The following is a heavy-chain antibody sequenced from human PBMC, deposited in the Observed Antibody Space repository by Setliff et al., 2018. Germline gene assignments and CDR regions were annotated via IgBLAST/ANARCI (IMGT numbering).Heavy chain of an antibody. V-gene: IGHV1-69*11. CDR2: IIPILETT. CDR3: ARWNGSGYFYY. CDR1: GYTFSDYG. Sequence: SVKVSCKASGYTFSDYGLSWVRQAPGQGLLWMGRIIPILETTNYAQNFQGRVSITADESTRTAYMELSSLTFEDTAVYYCARWNGSGYFYYWGQGTWVTVSS. J-gene: IGHJ4*02. D-gene: IGHD3-3*01.